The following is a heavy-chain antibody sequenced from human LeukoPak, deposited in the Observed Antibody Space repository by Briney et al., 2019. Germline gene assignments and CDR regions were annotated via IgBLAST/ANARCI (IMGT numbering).Heavy chain of an antibody. Sequence: ASVKVSCKASGYTFTGYYMHWVRQAPGQGLEWMGWINPNSGGTNYAQKFQGRVTMTEDTSTDTAYMELSSLRSEDTAVYYCATGQVGSGSYLGLDYYYMDVWGKGTTVTVSS. D-gene: IGHD1-26*01. J-gene: IGHJ6*03. CDR1: GYTFTGYY. V-gene: IGHV1-2*02. CDR3: ATGQVGSGSYLGLDYYYMDV. CDR2: INPNSGGT.